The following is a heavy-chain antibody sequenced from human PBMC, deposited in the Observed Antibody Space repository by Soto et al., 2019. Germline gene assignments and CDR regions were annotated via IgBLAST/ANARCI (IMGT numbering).Heavy chain of an antibody. CDR1: GGSISSGGYY. J-gene: IGHJ6*04. CDR3: ARWGVIGYYYYGMDV. CDR2: IYYSGST. V-gene: IGHV4-31*03. D-gene: IGHD3-10*01. Sequence: SETLSLTCTVSGGSISSGGYYWSWIRQHPGKGLEWIGYIYYSGSTYYNPSLKSRVTISVDTSKNQFSLKLSSVTAADTAVYYCARWGVIGYYYYGMDVWGKGTTVT.